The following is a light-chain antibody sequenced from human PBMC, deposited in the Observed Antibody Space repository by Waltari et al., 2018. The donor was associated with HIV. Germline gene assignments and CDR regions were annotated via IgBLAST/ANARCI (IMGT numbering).Light chain of an antibody. J-gene: IGKJ3*01. CDR1: QTISTS. Sequence: IQLTQSPSSLSAYVGDRVTIACRASQTISTSLNWYQQKPGKAPKFLISAASSLQSGVPSRFSGSAAGTEFTLTISSLQPEDYATYYCQQSYSSPLTFGPGTKVDVK. CDR2: AAS. CDR3: QQSYSSPLT. V-gene: IGKV1-39*01.